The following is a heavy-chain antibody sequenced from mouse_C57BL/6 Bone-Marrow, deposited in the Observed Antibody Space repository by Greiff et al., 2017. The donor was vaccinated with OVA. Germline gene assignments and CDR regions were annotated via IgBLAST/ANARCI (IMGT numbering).Heavy chain of an antibody. V-gene: IGHV1-81*01. D-gene: IGHD1-1*01. J-gene: IGHJ4*01. CDR2: IYPRSGNT. CDR1: GYTFTSYG. CDR3: ATPGKVVAPYAMDY. Sequence: VQLQQSGAELARPGASVKLSCKASGYTFTSYGISWVKQRPGQGLEWIGEIYPRSGNTYYNEKFKGKATLTADKSSSTAYMELRSLTSEDSAVYYYATPGKVVAPYAMDYWGQGTSVTVSS.